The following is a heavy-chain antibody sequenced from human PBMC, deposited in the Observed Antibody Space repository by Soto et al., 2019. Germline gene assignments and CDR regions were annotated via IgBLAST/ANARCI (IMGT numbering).Heavy chain of an antibody. J-gene: IGHJ4*02. Sequence: EVQLLESGGGLVQPGGSLRLSCAASGFTFSSYAMSWVRQAPGKGLEWVSAISGSGGSTYYADSVKGRFTISRDNSKNTLYLQMNSLRAEDTAVYYCAKVIGLIAVAGSIFDYWCQGTLVTVSS. CDR3: AKVIGLIAVAGSIFDY. CDR2: ISGSGGST. D-gene: IGHD6-19*01. V-gene: IGHV3-23*01. CDR1: GFTFSSYA.